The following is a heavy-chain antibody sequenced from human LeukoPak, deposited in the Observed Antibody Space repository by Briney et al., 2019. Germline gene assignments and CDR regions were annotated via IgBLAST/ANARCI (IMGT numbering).Heavy chain of an antibody. D-gene: IGHD6-13*01. J-gene: IGHJ4*02. V-gene: IGHV3-30*03. CDR2: ISYDGSNK. CDR3: AREQTSSSWPRYFDY. Sequence: GGSLRLSCAASGFSFSDYGMNWVRQAPGKGLEWVAVISYDGSNKYYADSVKGRFTISRDNPKNTLYLQMNSLRAEDTAVYYCAREQTSSSWPRYFDYWGQGTLVTVSS. CDR1: GFSFSDYG.